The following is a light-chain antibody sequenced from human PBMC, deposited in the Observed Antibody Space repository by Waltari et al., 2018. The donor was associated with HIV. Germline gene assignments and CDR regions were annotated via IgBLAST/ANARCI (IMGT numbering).Light chain of an antibody. CDR3: QQLNNIPYT. J-gene: IGKJ2*01. CDR2: AAS. Sequence: DIHLTQSPSFLSASGGARVTLTCRASQGISNYLAWYQQKPGRAPKLLIYAASTLRSGVPSRFSGGGSGTEFTLTISSLQPEDFASYYCQQLNNIPYTFGQGTRLEIK. V-gene: IGKV1-9*01. CDR1: QGISNY.